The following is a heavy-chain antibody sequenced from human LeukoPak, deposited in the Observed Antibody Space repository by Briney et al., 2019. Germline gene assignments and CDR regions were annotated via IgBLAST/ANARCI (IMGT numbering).Heavy chain of an antibody. CDR2: IKTKIGGGTT. CDR3: TTDCQH. J-gene: IGHJ1*01. V-gene: IGHV3-15*01. CDR1: GFTFSDAW. Sequence: GGSLRPSCAASGFTFSDAWMSWVRQAPGEGLEWVGRIKTKIGGGTTDYAAPVKGRFTISRDDSKNTLYLQMNSLKTEDTAVYYCTTDCQHWGQGTLVTVSS.